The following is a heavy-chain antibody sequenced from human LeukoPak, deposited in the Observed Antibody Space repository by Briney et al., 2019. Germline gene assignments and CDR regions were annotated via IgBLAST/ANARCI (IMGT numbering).Heavy chain of an antibody. CDR1: GFNFSSFA. V-gene: IGHV3-23*05. CDR3: AKPPHGSGWYTDNWFDP. Sequence: GGSLRLSCVASGFNFSSFAMSWVRQAPGKGLEWVSAITSSGSTDYTYYADSVKGRFTISRDNSKNTLYLEMNSLRAEDTAVYYCAKPPHGSGWYTDNWFDPWGQGTRVTVSP. D-gene: IGHD6-19*01. CDR2: ITSSGSTDYT. J-gene: IGHJ5*02.